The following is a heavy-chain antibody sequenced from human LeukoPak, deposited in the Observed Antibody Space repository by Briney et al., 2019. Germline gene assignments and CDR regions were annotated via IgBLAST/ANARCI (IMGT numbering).Heavy chain of an antibody. J-gene: IGHJ4*02. V-gene: IGHV3-7*03. CDR2: IKEHGGET. Sequence: GGSLRLSCAASGFTFSTFWMSWVRQPPGKGLELVANIKEHGGETYYLDSVRGRFTISRDNVKNSAYLQMNSLRVEDTAVYYCASTEYRTAPFDYWGQGTLVTVSS. D-gene: IGHD2-2*01. CDR1: GFTFSTFW. CDR3: ASTEYRTAPFDY.